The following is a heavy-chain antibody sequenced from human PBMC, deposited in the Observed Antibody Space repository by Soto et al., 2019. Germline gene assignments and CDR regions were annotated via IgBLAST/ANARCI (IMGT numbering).Heavy chain of an antibody. CDR1: GGPISSGGYY. Sequence: QVQLQESGPGLVKPSQTLSLTCTVSGGPISSGGYYWSWIRQLPGKGLELIGYIYHSGTTDYNPSLKSRVTISVDTSKNQFSLQLSSVTAADTAVYYCARFEGRLYPDSWGQGTLVTVSS. D-gene: IGHD3-9*01. V-gene: IGHV4-31*03. J-gene: IGHJ5*01. CDR3: ARFEGRLYPDS. CDR2: IYHSGTT.